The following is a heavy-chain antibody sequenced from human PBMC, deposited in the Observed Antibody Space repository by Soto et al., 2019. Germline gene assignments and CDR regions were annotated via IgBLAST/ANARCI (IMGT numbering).Heavy chain of an antibody. CDR3: AKSRGAIRGYFDY. J-gene: IGHJ4*02. Sequence: GGSLRLSCAASGFTFSSYGMHWVRQAPGKGLEWVAVISYDGSNKYYADSVKGRFTISRDNSKNTLYLQMNSLRAEDTAVYYCAKSRGAIRGYFDYWGQETLVTVSS. D-gene: IGHD2-2*01. CDR2: ISYDGSNK. CDR1: GFTFSSYG. V-gene: IGHV3-30*18.